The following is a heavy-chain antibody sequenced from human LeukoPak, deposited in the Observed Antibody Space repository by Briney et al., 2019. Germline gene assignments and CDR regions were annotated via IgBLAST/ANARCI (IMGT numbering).Heavy chain of an antibody. J-gene: IGHJ4*02. CDR2: IWYDGSNK. CDR3: ATGYYYDSSGYYSTDYYFDY. V-gene: IGHV3-33*01. CDR1: GFTFGSYG. Sequence: GGSLRLSCAASGFTFGSYGMHWVRQAPGKGLEWVAVIWYDGSNKYYADSVKGRFTISRDNSKNTLYLQMNSLRAEDTAVYYCATGYYYDSSGYYSTDYYFDYWGQGTLVTVSS. D-gene: IGHD3-22*01.